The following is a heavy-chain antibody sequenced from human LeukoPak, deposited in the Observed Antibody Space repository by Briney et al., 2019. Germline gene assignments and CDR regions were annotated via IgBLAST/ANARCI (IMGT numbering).Heavy chain of an antibody. CDR1: GGSISSGGYS. Sequence: SQTLSLTCAVSGGSISSGGYSWSWIRQPPGKGLEWIGYIYHSGSTYYNPSLKSRVTISVDRSKNQFSLKLGSVTAADTAVYYCARGIAVAGTPYYGMDVWGQGTTVTVSS. V-gene: IGHV4-30-2*01. J-gene: IGHJ6*02. CDR3: ARGIAVAGTPYYGMDV. CDR2: IYHSGST. D-gene: IGHD6-19*01.